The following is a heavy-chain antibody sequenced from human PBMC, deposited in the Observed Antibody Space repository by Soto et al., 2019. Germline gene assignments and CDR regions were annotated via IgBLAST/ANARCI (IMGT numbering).Heavy chain of an antibody. J-gene: IGHJ3*02. CDR2: IDVSDSYI. D-gene: IGHD3-22*01. CDR1: GYDFPNSW. CDR3: ARVSDAKDGSGYWTFDI. Sequence: GESLKISCQASGYDFPNSWISWVRQMPGKDLEWMARIDVSDSYINYNPSFKGHVTISTDKSITTAYLEWSSLKASDTAIYYCARVSDAKDGSGYWTFDIWGQGTTVTVSS. V-gene: IGHV5-10-1*01.